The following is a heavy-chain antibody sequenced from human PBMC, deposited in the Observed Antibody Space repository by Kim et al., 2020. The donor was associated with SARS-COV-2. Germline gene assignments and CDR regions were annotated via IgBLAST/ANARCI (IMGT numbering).Heavy chain of an antibody. V-gene: IGHV4-39*01. D-gene: IGHD6-13*01. Sequence: SETLSLTCTVSGGSISSSSYYWGWIRQPPGKGLEWIGSIYYSGSTYYNPSLKSRVTISVDTSKNQFSLNLSSVTAADTAVYYCARLVVAAAGRTDYWGQGTLVTVSS. CDR1: GGSISSSSYY. CDR3: ARLVVAAAGRTDY. J-gene: IGHJ4*02. CDR2: IYYSGST.